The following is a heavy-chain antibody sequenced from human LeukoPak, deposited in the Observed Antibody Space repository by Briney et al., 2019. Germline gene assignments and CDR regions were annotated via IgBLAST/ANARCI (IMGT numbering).Heavy chain of an antibody. CDR3: ASKLLPAAEQGLAY. Sequence: PGRSLRLSCAASGFTFSSYGMHWVRQSPGKGLEWVALISYDGSNKYYADSVKGRFTISRDNSKNTLHLQMHSLRVEDTAVYYCASKLLPAAEQGLAYWGQGALVTVSS. D-gene: IGHD2-2*01. CDR2: ISYDGSNK. J-gene: IGHJ4*02. V-gene: IGHV3-30*03. CDR1: GFTFSSYG.